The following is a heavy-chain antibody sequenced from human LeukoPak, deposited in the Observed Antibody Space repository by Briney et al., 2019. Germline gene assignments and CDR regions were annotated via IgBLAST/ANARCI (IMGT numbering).Heavy chain of an antibody. CDR1: GFSISSGYY. J-gene: IGHJ4*02. CDR3: ARDRRNTPYSYDSGGYNMDY. V-gene: IGHV4-38-2*02. D-gene: IGHD3-22*01. Sequence: SETLSLTCVVSGFSISSGYYWGWVRQPPGKGLEWIGSIYHSGSTYYNPSLKNRVTISVDMSNNQFSLKVSSVTASDTAVYYCARDRRNTPYSYDSGGYNMDYWGQGTLVTVSS. CDR2: IYHSGST.